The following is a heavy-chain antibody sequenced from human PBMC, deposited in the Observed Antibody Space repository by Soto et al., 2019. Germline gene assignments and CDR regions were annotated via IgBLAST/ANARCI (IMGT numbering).Heavy chain of an antibody. D-gene: IGHD1-26*01. CDR2: ISGSGGST. J-gene: IGHJ4*02. CDR1: GFTFGSYA. CDR3: AKDIRFAGAPEAFDY. Sequence: QSGGSLRLSCAASGFTFGSYAMSWVRQAPGKGLEWVSAISGSGGSTYYADSVKGRFTISRDNSKNTLCLQMNSLRAEDTAVYYCAKDIRFAGAPEAFDYWGQGTLVTVYS. V-gene: IGHV3-23*01.